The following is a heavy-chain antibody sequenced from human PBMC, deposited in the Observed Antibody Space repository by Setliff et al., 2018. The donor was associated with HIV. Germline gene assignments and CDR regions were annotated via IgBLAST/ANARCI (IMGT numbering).Heavy chain of an antibody. D-gene: IGHD2-15*01. CDR2: ITNDGRNT. J-gene: IGHJ4*02. Sequence: GGSLRLSCAASGFTFSSYAMNWVRQAPGKRLEWVSSITNDGRNTYYADSVKGRFTISRDNSKNTLCLQMNSLRAEDMAVYYCAKGALGYCSGTICYPFDYWAQGTLVTVSS. V-gene: IGHV3-23*01. CDR3: AKGALGYCSGTICYPFDY. CDR1: GFTFSSYA.